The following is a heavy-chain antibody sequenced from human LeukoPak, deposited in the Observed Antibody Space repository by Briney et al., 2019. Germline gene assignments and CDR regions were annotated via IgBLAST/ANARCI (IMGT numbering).Heavy chain of an antibody. D-gene: IGHD4-17*01. CDR2: ISSSTSTI. Sequence: GGSLRLSCAASGFTFSIYSMNWVRQAPGKGLEWVSYISSSTSTIYYADSVKGRFTISRDNAKDSLYLQMNSLRAEDTAVYYCARNTYGDYSFDSWGQGTLVTVSS. J-gene: IGHJ4*02. CDR1: GFTFSIYS. CDR3: ARNTYGDYSFDS. V-gene: IGHV3-48*04.